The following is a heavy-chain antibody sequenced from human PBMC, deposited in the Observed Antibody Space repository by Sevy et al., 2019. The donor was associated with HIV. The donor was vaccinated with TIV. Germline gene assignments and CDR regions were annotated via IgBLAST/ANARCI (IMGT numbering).Heavy chain of an antibody. D-gene: IGHD6-19*01. CDR3: ARLDSYSIGWSPRYYFDY. Sequence: GESLKISCKGSAYTFTTHWIGWVRQMPGNGLEWMGIMSPGDSDPRYSPSFQGQVTMSVDKSVSTAYLQWHSLETSDTAIYYCARLDSYSIGWSPRYYFDYWGQGTLVTVSS. CDR2: MSPGDSDP. CDR1: AYTFTTHW. J-gene: IGHJ4*02. V-gene: IGHV5-51*01.